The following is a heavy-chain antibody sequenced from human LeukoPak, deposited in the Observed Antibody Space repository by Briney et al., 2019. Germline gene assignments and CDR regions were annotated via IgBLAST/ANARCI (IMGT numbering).Heavy chain of an antibody. Sequence: GGSLRLSCAASGFTFSSYAMSWVRQAPGKGLEWVSGISNSGGSTYYADSVKGRFTISRDNSKNTLYLQMNSLRAEDTAVYYCAQELGVRRSWFDPWGQGTLVTVSS. D-gene: IGHD3-16*01. CDR2: ISNSGGST. J-gene: IGHJ5*02. V-gene: IGHV3-23*01. CDR1: GFTFSSYA. CDR3: AQELGVRRSWFDP.